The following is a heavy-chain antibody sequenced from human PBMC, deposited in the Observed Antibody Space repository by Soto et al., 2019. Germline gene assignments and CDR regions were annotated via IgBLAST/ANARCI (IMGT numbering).Heavy chain of an antibody. Sequence: QLQLQESGPGLVKPSETLSLTCTVSGGSITNRGYYWGWVRQPPGKGLERIGSIFYSGSTHYKPSLQSRVTISGDTSKNQFSLKLSSVTAADTAVYYCARTPDSSGYYFDYWGQGTLVTVSS. CDR3: ARTPDSSGYYFDY. CDR2: IFYSGST. V-gene: IGHV4-39*01. J-gene: IGHJ4*02. D-gene: IGHD3-22*01. CDR1: GGSITNRGYY.